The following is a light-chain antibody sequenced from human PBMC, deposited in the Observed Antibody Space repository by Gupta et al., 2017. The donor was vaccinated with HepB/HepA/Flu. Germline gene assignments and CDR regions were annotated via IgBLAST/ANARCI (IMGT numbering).Light chain of an antibody. V-gene: IGKV3-20*01. CDR2: AVS. Sequence: EIVLTQSPGTLSLSPGERATLSCRTSQSVSDSQLAWYQQKPGQAPRLLIYAVSSRANGVPDRVSGSGYGTEFTLTISRQEPEDFAVYYCQHEYSFTWTFGQGTKVEI. CDR1: QSVSDSQ. CDR3: QHEYSFTWT. J-gene: IGKJ1*01.